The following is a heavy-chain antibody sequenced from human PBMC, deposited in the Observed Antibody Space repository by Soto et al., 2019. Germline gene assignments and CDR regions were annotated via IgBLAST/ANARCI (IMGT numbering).Heavy chain of an antibody. Sequence: GGSLRLSCAASGFTFSSYGMHWVRQAPGKGLEWVAVISYDGSNKYYADSVKGRFTISRDNSKNTLYLQMNSLRAEDTAVYYCAKEIFSGSYRHDAFDIWGQGTMVTVSS. CDR1: GFTFSSYG. D-gene: IGHD1-26*01. CDR3: AKEIFSGSYRHDAFDI. V-gene: IGHV3-30*18. J-gene: IGHJ3*02. CDR2: ISYDGSNK.